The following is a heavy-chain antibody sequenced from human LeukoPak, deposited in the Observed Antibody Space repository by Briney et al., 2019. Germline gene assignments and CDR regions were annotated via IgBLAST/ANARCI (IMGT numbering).Heavy chain of an antibody. Sequence: ASVKASCKASGGTFSSYASSWVRQAPGQELEWMGGIIPIFGTANYAQKFQGRVTITADESTSTAYMELSSLRSEDTAVYYCARAQEGTSYYYYYGMDVWGQGTTVTVSS. CDR1: GGTFSSYA. CDR3: ARAQEGTSYYYYYGMDV. CDR2: IIPIFGTA. D-gene: IGHD2-2*01. V-gene: IGHV1-69*13. J-gene: IGHJ6*02.